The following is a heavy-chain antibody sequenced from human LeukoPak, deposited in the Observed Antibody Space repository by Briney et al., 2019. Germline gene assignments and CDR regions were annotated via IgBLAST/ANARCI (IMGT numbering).Heavy chain of an antibody. CDR2: INHSGSA. CDR1: GGSFSGYY. D-gene: IGHD4-17*01. CDR3: ARGQGTVTTH. V-gene: IGHV4-34*01. Sequence: PSETLSLTCAVYGGSFSGYYWTWIRQPPGKGLEWIGEINHSGSANYNPSLMSQVTISLDTSKNHFSLNLSSVTAADTAVYYCARGQGTVTTHWGQGTLVTVSS. J-gene: IGHJ4*02.